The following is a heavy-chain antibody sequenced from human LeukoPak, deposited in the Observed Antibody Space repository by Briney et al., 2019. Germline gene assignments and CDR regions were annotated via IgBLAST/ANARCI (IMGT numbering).Heavy chain of an antibody. CDR1: GGSISSYY. V-gene: IGHV4-59*01. J-gene: IGHJ3*02. D-gene: IGHD3-22*01. CDR2: IYYSGST. CDR3: AREGWYYYDSSGENAFDI. Sequence: PSETLSLTCTVSGGSISSYYWSRIRQPPGKGLEWIGYIYYSGSTNYNPSLKSRVTISVDTSKNQFSLKLSSVTAADTAVYYCAREGWYYYDSSGENAFDIWGQGTMVTVSS.